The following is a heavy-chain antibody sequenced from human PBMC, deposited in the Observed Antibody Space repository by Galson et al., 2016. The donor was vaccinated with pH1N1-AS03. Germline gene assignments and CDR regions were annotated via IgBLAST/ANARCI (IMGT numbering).Heavy chain of an antibody. V-gene: IGHV3-66*04. D-gene: IGHD1-7*01. CDR3: ARHPRVNWNYGEPFDY. J-gene: IGHJ4*02. CDR2: IYSGSTT. Sequence: SLRLSCAASGFTVSSKYMSWVRQAPGKGLEWVSVIYSGSTTYYADSVKGRFTISRDNSKNTLYLQMYSLRAEDTAVHYCARHPRVNWNYGEPFDYWGQGTLVTVSS. CDR1: GFTVSSKY.